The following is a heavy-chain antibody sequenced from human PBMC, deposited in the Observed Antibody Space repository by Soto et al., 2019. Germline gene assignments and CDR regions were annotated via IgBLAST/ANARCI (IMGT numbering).Heavy chain of an antibody. Sequence: GGSLRLSCAASGFTFSSNGMHWVRQAPGKGLEWVTFISYDGSYKYYADSVKGRFTISRDNSKNTLYLQMNTLIPEDTAVYYCASQPPYHYGVDVWGQGTTVTVSS. J-gene: IGHJ6*02. V-gene: IGHV3-30*03. CDR3: ASQPPYHYGVDV. CDR1: GFTFSSNG. CDR2: ISYDGSYK.